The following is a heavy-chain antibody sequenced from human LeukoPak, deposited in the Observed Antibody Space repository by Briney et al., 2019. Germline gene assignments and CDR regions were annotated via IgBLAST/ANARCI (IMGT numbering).Heavy chain of an antibody. Sequence: SVKVSCKASGYTFTSYGISWVRQAPGQGLEWMGGIIPIFGTANYAQKFQGRVTITADESTSTAYMELSSLRSEDTAVYYCARDRYSGSYIPWGQGTLVTVSS. CDR3: ARDRYSGSYIP. V-gene: IGHV1-69*13. J-gene: IGHJ5*02. CDR1: GYTFTSYG. CDR2: IIPIFGTA. D-gene: IGHD1-26*01.